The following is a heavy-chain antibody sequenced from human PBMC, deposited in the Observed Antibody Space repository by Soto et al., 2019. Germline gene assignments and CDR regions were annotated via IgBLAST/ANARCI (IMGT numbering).Heavy chain of an antibody. J-gene: IGHJ4*02. CDR3: AHSRYSSSSLSL. D-gene: IGHD6-6*01. CDR1: GFSLSTSGVG. CDR2: IYWDDDK. Sequence: SGPTLVNPTQTLTLTCTFSGFSLSTSGVGVDWIRQPPGKPLEWLALIYWDDDKRYSPSLKSRLTITKDISKDQVVLTMTNMDPVDTGTYYCAHSRYSSSSLSLWGQGTLVTVSS. V-gene: IGHV2-5*02.